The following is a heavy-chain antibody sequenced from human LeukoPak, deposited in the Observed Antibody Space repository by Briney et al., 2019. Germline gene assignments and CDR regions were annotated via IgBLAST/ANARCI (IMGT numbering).Heavy chain of an antibody. Sequence: RASVKVSCKASGYTFTSYDINWVRQATGQGLEWMGWMNPNSGNTGYAQKFQGRVTMTRNTSISTAYMELSSLRSEDTAVYYCARYCSSTSCQYNWFDPWGQGTLVTVSS. J-gene: IGHJ5*02. CDR3: ARYCSSTSCQYNWFDP. CDR2: MNPNSGNT. D-gene: IGHD2-2*01. V-gene: IGHV1-8*01. CDR1: GYTFTSYD.